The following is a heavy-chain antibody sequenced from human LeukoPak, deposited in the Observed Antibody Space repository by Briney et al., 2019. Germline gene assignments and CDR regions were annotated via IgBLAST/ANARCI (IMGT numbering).Heavy chain of an antibody. CDR2: INGRAATT. D-gene: IGHD6-13*01. V-gene: IGHV3-23*01. CDR3: AKAVSQQPGFIDY. J-gene: IGHJ4*02. Sequence: GGSLRLSCAASGFASGFTFSSYAMSWVRQAPGKGLEWVASINGRAATTYYADSVKGRFTISRDNSKNTLYLQMNSLRAEDTAVYYCAKAVSQQPGFIDYWGQGTLVTVSS. CDR1: GFTFSSYA.